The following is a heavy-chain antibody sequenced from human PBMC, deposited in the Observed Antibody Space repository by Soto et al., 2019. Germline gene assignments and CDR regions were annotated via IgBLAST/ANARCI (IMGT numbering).Heavy chain of an antibody. V-gene: IGHV3-30*18. Sequence: GSLRLSCAASGFTFSSYGMHWVRQAPGKGLEWVAVISYDGSNKYYADSVKGRFTISRDNSKNTLYLQMNSLRAEDTAVYYCAKVKQQLVTYNWFDPWGQGTLVTVSS. CDR2: ISYDGSNK. J-gene: IGHJ5*02. CDR3: AKVKQQLVTYNWFDP. CDR1: GFTFSSYG. D-gene: IGHD6-13*01.